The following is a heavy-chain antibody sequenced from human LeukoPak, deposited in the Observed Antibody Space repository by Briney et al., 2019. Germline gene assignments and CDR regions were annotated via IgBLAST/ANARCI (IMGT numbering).Heavy chain of an antibody. J-gene: IGHJ6*03. Sequence: RGSLRLSCAASGFTFSSYSMNWVRQAPGKGLEWVSSISSSSYIYYADSVKGRFTISRDNAENSLYLQMNSLRAEDTAVYYCAREGSYDPWEHYYYYVDVWGKGTTVIVSS. V-gene: IGHV3-21*01. CDR1: GFTFSSYS. D-gene: IGHD5-18*01. CDR3: AREGSYDPWEHYYYYVDV. CDR2: ISSSSYI.